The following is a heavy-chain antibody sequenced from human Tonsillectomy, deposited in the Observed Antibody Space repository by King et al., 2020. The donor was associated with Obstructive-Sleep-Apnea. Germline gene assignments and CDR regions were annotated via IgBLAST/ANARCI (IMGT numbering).Heavy chain of an antibody. CDR1: GFTFSSYG. J-gene: IGHJ6*02. V-gene: IGHV3-33*01. Sequence: VQLVESGGGVVQPGRSLRLSCAASGFTFSSYGMHWVRQAPGKGLEWVAVIWYDGSNKYYADSVKGRFTISRDKSKNTLFLQMNSLRAEDTAGYYCARQGLDSSGYYYYGMDVWGQGTTVTVSS. CDR3: ARQGLDSSGYYYYGMDV. D-gene: IGHD3-22*01. CDR2: IWYDGSNK.